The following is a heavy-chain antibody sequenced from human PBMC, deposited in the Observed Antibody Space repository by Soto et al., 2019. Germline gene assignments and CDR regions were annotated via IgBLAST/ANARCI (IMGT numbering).Heavy chain of an antibody. CDR2: ISYDGSNK. Sequence: GGYLRLSCAASGFTFSSYAMHWVRQAPGKGLEWVAVISYDGSNKYYADSVKGRFTISRDNSKNTLYLQMNSLRAEDTAVYYCARDGWIQLWLGGVDYYYYGMDVWGQGTTVTVSS. J-gene: IGHJ6*02. D-gene: IGHD5-18*01. V-gene: IGHV3-30-3*01. CDR3: ARDGWIQLWLGGVDYYYYGMDV. CDR1: GFTFSSYA.